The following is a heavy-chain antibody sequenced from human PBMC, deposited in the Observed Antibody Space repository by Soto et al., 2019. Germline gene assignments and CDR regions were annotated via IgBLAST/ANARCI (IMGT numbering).Heavy chain of an antibody. Sequence: SETLSLTCTVSGDSVTSVSDYWSWIRQPPGKGLEWIGYIYYSGSADYNPSLGSRVTISIDTSKNQFSLKLTSVTAADTAVYYCARGVGFGYYYYHMDLWGQGTTVTVSS. CDR1: GDSVTSVSDY. V-gene: IGHV4-61*01. CDR3: ARGVGFGYYYYHMDL. D-gene: IGHD3-10*01. J-gene: IGHJ6*02. CDR2: IYYSGSA.